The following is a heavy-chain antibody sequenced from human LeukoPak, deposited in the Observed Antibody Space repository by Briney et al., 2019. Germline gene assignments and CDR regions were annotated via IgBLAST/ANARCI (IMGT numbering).Heavy chain of an antibody. J-gene: IGHJ3*02. CDR1: GGTFSSYA. CDR3: ARAIVMAGYCTTTRCYIDI. D-gene: IGHD2-2*02. CDR2: ISAYNGNT. Sequence: EASVKVSCKASGGTFSSYAISWVRQAPGQGLEWMGWISAYNGNTNYAQKLQGRVTMTTDTSTSTAYMELSSLRSEDTAVYFCARAIVMAGYCTTTRCYIDIWGQGTMVTVSS. V-gene: IGHV1-18*01.